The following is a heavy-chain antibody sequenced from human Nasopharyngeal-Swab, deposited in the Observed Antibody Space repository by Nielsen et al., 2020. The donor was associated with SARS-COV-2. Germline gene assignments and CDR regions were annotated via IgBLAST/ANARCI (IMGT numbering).Heavy chain of an antibody. Sequence: GESLKISCAASGFTFSTSVMSWVRQAPGEGLEWVSAISGAGTSTYYADSVKGRFTISRDNSKNTCNLQMNSLRVEDTAIYYCAKKGGTGVDRQLDYWGQGTLVTVSS. CDR2: ISGAGTST. CDR1: GFTFSTSV. CDR3: AKKGGTGVDRQLDY. D-gene: IGHD1-14*01. V-gene: IGHV3-23*01. J-gene: IGHJ4*02.